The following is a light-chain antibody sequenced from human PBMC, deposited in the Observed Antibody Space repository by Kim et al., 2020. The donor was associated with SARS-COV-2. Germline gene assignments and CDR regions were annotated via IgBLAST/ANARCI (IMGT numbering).Light chain of an antibody. J-gene: IGLJ3*02. V-gene: IGLV3-27*01. CDR3: YSAADNTGV. CDR2: KDS. Sequence: SYELTQPSSVSVSPGQTARITCSGDVLAKKYARWFQQKPGQAPVLVIYKDSERPSGNPERFSGSSSGTTVTLTISGAQVEDEADYYCYSAADNTGVFGGGTQLTVL. CDR1: VLAKKY.